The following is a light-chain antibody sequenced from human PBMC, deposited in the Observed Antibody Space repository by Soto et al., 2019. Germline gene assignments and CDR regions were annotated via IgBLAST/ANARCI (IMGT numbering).Light chain of an antibody. CDR1: KLGNKY. CDR2: EDN. J-gene: IGLJ2*01. CDR3: QVWDSSTVV. V-gene: IGLV3-1*01. Sequence: SYELTQPPSVSVSPGQTATITCSGDKLGNKYTSWSQQKPGQSPVLVIYEDNKRPSGIPERISGSNSGNTATLTISGTQAMDEADYYCQVWDSSTVVFGGGTKVTVL.